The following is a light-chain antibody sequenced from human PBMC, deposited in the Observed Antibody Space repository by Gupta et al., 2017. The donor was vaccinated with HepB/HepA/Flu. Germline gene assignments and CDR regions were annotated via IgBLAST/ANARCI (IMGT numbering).Light chain of an antibody. Sequence: DALLTQSPVFLPVTLGPPASISCRSSQSLVFADGRIYLDWFQQRPSQPPRRLIYKVSNRDSGVPDRFSGSGSGTDFTLKISRVEAEDVGIYYCMQGSGWPWTFGQGTKVEI. CDR2: KVS. CDR1: QSLVFADGRIY. V-gene: IGKV2-30*01. J-gene: IGKJ1*01. CDR3: MQGSGWPWT.